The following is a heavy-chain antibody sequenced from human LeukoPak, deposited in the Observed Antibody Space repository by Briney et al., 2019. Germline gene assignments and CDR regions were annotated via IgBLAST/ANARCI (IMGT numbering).Heavy chain of an antibody. CDR2: ISTSSSYI. Sequence: GGSLRLSCAASGFTFSGSTMNWVRQAPGKGLEWVSFISTSSSYIYYADSVRGRFTISRDNAKNSLYLQMNSLRAEDTAVYYCASSLLNYGSGSGYMDVWGKGTTVTISS. CDR3: ASSLLNYGSGSGYMDV. CDR1: GFTFSGST. D-gene: IGHD3-10*01. J-gene: IGHJ6*03. V-gene: IGHV3-21*01.